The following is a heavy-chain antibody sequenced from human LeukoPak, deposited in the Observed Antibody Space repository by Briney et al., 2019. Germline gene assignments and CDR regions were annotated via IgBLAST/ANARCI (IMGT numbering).Heavy chain of an antibody. CDR3: ARVSGYYYMDV. CDR1: GDSITDSY. Sequence: SETLSLTCTVSGDSITDSYWSWIRQPPGKGLEWIGYIYYSGSTNYNPSLKSRVTISVDTSKNQFSLKLSSVTAADTAVYYCARVSGYYYMDVWGKGTTVTVSS. CDR2: IYYSGST. D-gene: IGHD3-10*01. V-gene: IGHV4-59*01. J-gene: IGHJ6*03.